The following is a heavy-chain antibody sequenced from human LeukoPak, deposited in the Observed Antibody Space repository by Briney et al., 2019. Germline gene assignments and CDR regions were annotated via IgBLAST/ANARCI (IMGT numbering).Heavy chain of an antibody. CDR2: INPNSGGT. J-gene: IGHJ4*02. CDR3: ARDRSGWQLLDY. CDR1: GYTFTGYY. D-gene: IGHD2-15*01. Sequence: ASVKVSCKASGYTFTGYYMHWVRQPPGQGLERMGWINPNSGGTNYAQKFKGRVTMTRDTSISTAYMELSRLRSDDTAVYYCARDRSGWQLLDYWGQGTLVTVSS. V-gene: IGHV1-2*02.